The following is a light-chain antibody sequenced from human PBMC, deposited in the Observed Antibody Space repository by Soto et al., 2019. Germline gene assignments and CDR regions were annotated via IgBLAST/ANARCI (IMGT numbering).Light chain of an antibody. Sequence: QLVLTQPPSASGSPGQSVTISCTGTSSDVGAYKYVSWYQQHPGKAPKLMIYAVSERPSGVPDRFSGSKSGNTASLTVSGLQAEDEADYYCSSYADTNNLLFGGGTKLTVL. CDR3: SSYADTNNLL. CDR1: SSDVGAYKY. V-gene: IGLV2-8*01. J-gene: IGLJ2*01. CDR2: AVS.